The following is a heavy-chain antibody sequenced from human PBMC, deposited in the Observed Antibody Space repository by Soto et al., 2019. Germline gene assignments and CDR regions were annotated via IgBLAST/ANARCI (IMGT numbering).Heavy chain of an antibody. D-gene: IGHD4-17*01. Sequence: GASVKVSCKASGYTFTSYAMHWVRQAPGQRLEWMGWINAGNGNTKYSQKFRGRVTITRDTSASTAYMELSSLRSEDTAVYYCARTVGYYYGMDVWGQGTTVTVSS. CDR1: GYTFTSYA. CDR2: INAGNGNT. CDR3: ARTVGYYYGMDV. J-gene: IGHJ6*02. V-gene: IGHV1-3*01.